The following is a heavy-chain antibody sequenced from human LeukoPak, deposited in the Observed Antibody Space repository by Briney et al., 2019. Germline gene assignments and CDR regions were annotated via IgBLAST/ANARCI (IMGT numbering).Heavy chain of an antibody. CDR2: INTNGANT. J-gene: IGHJ4*02. Sequence: GGSLRLSCSASGFTFKSYAMHWVRQAPGKGLEYVSSINTNGANTYYADSVKGRFTISRDNSRNTVYVQMNSLTPEDTAVYYCARKGLFDYWGQGTLVTVSS. CDR1: GFTFKSYA. CDR3: ARKGLFDY. D-gene: IGHD6-19*01. V-gene: IGHV3-64*04.